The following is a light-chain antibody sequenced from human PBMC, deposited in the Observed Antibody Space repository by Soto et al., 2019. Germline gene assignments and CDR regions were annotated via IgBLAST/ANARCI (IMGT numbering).Light chain of an antibody. CDR2: ASS. J-gene: IGKJ5*01. CDR3: QQLNTFPVT. CDR1: QGISSY. Sequence: DIQLTQSPSFLSASVGDSVTITCRASQGISSYLAWYQQTPGKAPKLLIYASSTLQSGVPSRFSGSGSGTEFTLTISSLQPEDFATYYCQQLNTFPVTFGQGTRLDI. V-gene: IGKV1-9*01.